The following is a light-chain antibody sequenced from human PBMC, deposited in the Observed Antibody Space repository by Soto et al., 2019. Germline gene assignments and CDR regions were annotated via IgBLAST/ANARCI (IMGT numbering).Light chain of an antibody. J-gene: IGKJ2*01. CDR2: GAS. CDR1: QSVSSSH. CDR3: QQYGGSPRYT. Sequence: EIVLTQSPGTLSLSPGDRATLSCRASQSVSSSHLAWYQQKPGQAPRLLIYGASNRATGIPDRFSGSGSGTDFTLTISRLEPEDFAVYYCQQYGGSPRYTFGQGTNLEIK. V-gene: IGKV3-20*01.